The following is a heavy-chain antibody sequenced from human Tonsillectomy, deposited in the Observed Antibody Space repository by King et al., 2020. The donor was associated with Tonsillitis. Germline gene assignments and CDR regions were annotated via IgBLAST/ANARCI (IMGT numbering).Heavy chain of an antibody. CDR2: IPSVGIRK. J-gene: IGHJ4*02. D-gene: IGHD1-26*01. Sequence: VQLVESGGGWVQPGGSLRLSCAASGFPFSSFSMTWVRQAPGMGLEWVSLIPSVGIRKYYAESVRGRFIISRDHSKNTLYLQMNSLRADDTAVYYCAKGQLSGNYDSYFDYWGQGTLVTVSS. V-gene: IGHV3-23*03. CDR3: AKGQLSGNYDSYFDY. CDR1: GFPFSSFS.